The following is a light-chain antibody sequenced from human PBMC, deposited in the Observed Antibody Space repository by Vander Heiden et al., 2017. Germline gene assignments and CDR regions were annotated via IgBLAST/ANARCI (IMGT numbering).Light chain of an antibody. J-gene: IGKJ4*01. CDR2: GAS. Sequence: AIRMTQSPSSFSASTGDRATITCRSSQGISNNLAWYQQKPGKAPKLLMYGASTLQRGVPERFSGSGSGTDFTVTISFLQAEDVATYYCQQYYSYPVTFGGGTKVEIK. CDR3: QQYYSYPVT. CDR1: QGISNN. V-gene: IGKV1-8*01.